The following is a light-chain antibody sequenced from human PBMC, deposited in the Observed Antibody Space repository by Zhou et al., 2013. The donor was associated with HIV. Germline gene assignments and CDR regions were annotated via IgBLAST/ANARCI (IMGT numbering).Light chain of an antibody. CDR1: QDINNY. CDR2: AAS. J-gene: IGKJ1*01. CDR3: QQYYSYPPT. Sequence: DNQMTQSPSSLSASVGDRVTITCQASQDINNYLNWYQQKPGKAPKLLIYAASSLQSGVPSRFSGSGSGTDFTLTVSCLQSEDFATYFCQQYYSYPPTFGQGT. V-gene: IGKV1-16*01.